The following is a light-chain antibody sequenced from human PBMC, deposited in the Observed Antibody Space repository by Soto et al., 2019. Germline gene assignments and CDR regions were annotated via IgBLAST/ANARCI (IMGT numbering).Light chain of an antibody. CDR1: QSISSW. CDR3: QHYKTYSRT. Sequence: DIQMTQSPSTLSASVADRVTITCRASQSISSWWAWYQQKPGKAPKLLIYDGSSFERGGPSRCSGSGSGTEVTLTISSLQPDDSATYYCQHYKTYSRTFGQGTKVDIK. V-gene: IGKV1-5*01. J-gene: IGKJ1*01. CDR2: DGS.